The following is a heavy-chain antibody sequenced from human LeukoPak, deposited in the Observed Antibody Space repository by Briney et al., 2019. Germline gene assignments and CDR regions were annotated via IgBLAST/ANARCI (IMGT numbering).Heavy chain of an antibody. CDR1: GFTFRSYG. CDR3: ARDLSTTFGVVSPGGDY. D-gene: IGHD3-3*01. J-gene: IGHJ4*02. V-gene: IGHV3-33*01. Sequence: GRSLRLSCAASGFTFRSYGMHWVRQAPGKRLEWVAFIRYDGRNEYYGDSVKGRFTISRDNSKNTLYLQINRLRAEDTAIYYCARDLSTTFGVVSPGGDYWGQGTLVTVSS. CDR2: IRYDGRNE.